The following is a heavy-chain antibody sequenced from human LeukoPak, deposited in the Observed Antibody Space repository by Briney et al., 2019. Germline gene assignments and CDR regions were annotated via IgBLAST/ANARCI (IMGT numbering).Heavy chain of an antibody. V-gene: IGHV3-30*03. CDR3: ATEYDNLDDYFDY. CDR2: ISSDGSKK. Sequence: GRSLRLSCTASGFPFSGYGMHWVRQAPGKGPEWVAAISSDGSKKDYADSVKGRFSISRDRSKNTLYLQMNSLRPEDTAVYYCATEYDNLDDYFDYWGQGTLVIVSS. D-gene: IGHD1-1*01. J-gene: IGHJ4*02. CDR1: GFPFSGYG.